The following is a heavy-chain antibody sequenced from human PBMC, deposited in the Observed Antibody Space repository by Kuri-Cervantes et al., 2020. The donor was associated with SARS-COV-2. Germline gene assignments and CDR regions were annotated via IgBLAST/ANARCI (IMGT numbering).Heavy chain of an antibody. J-gene: IGHJ4*02. CDR2: ISGYNGNT. V-gene: IGHV1-18*01. CDR1: GYTFTSYG. D-gene: IGHD3-3*01. CDR3: ARELSRYYDSWSGYLEH. Sequence: ASVKVSCKASGYTFTSYGISWVRQAPGQGLEWMGWISGYNGNTDYAQKLQGRVTMTTDTSKSTAYMELRSLRSDDTAVYYCARELSRYYDSWSGYLEHWGQGTLVTVSS.